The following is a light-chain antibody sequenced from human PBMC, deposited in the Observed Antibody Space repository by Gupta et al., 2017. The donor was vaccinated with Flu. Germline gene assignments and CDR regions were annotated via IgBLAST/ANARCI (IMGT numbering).Light chain of an antibody. J-gene: IGKJ1*01. CDR2: ATY. CDR3: LQQFSYPWT. CDR1: QGIRDY. Sequence: GDTVTITCRASQGIRDYLGWYQQKPGRAPKLLISATYNLQSGVPSRFCGTAAGTEFTLTISSLQAEDFATYYCLQQFSYPWTFGQGTKVDIK. V-gene: IGKV1-17*01.